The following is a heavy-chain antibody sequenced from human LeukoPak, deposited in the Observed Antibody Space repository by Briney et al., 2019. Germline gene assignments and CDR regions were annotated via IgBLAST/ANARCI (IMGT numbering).Heavy chain of an antibody. Sequence: GGSLRLSCAATGLTVSSNYMTWVRQAPGKALEWVSVFYNGINTYYADSVKGRFTTSRDNSKNTLYLQMNSLRVEDTAVYFCARVGSGNTYGYGDYWGQGTLVTVSS. D-gene: IGHD5-18*01. CDR3: ARVGSGNTYGYGDY. J-gene: IGHJ4*02. CDR1: GLTVSSNY. CDR2: FYNGINT. V-gene: IGHV3-66*01.